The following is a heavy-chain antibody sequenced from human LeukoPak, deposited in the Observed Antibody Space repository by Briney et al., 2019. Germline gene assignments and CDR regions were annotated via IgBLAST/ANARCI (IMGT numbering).Heavy chain of an antibody. Sequence: ASVKVSCKASGYTFTGYYMHWVRQAPGQGLEWMGWINPNSGGTNYAQKFQGRVTMTRDTSISTAYLELSSLKSEDTAVYYCARVPRGGDRFDSWGQGTLVTVSS. CDR2: INPNSGGT. J-gene: IGHJ5*01. V-gene: IGHV1-2*02. CDR3: ARVPRGGDRFDS. CDR1: GYTFTGYY. D-gene: IGHD3-16*01.